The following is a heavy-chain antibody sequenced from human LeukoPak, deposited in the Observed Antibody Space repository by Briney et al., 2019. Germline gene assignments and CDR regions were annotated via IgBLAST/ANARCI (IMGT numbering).Heavy chain of an antibody. CDR1: GGPISSYY. V-gene: IGHV4-59*01. CDR2: IYYSGST. Sequence: SETLSLTCTVSGGPISSYYWSWIRQPPGKGLEWIGYIYYSGSTNYNPSLKSRVTISVDTSKNQFSLKLSSVTAADTAVYYCARTGIAVAGKPHYYYYYGMDVWGQGTTVTVSS. J-gene: IGHJ6*02. D-gene: IGHD6-19*01. CDR3: ARTGIAVAGKPHYYYYYGMDV.